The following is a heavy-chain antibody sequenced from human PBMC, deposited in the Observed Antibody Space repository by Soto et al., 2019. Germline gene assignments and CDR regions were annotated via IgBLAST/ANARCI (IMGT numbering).Heavy chain of an antibody. D-gene: IGHD2-2*01. CDR3: AKLAGYCSGTSCYGHYAMDF. J-gene: IGHJ6*02. V-gene: IGHV4-39*01. Sequence: SETLSLTCIVSSGSMSSSLNHWGWIRQPPGKGLEWIGNINYSVSTYYNPSLQSRLTISVDTSNNQFSLTLSSVTAADTAVYYCAKLAGYCSGTSCYGHYAMDFWGQGTTVTVSS. CDR1: SGSMSSSLNH. CDR2: INYSVST.